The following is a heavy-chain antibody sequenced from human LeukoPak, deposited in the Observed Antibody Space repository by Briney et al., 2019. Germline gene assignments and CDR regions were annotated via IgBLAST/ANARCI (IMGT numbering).Heavy chain of an antibody. CDR1: GGSIGSFD. Sequence: SETLSLTCTVSGGSIGSFDWSWIRQPPGKGLDWIGYISSSGSTNYNPSLRGRVTISLDTSKKQFSLRLNSVTAADTAVYYCARSRYCSGTSCYGDFDYWGQGTLGTVSS. D-gene: IGHD2-2*01. J-gene: IGHJ4*02. CDR2: ISSSGST. CDR3: ARSRYCSGTSCYGDFDY. V-gene: IGHV4-59*08.